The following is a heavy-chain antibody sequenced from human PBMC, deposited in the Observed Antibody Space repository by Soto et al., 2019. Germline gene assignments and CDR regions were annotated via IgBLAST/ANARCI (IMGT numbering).Heavy chain of an antibody. CDR3: AREYNSPAFDY. CDR2: IKCGGSNK. J-gene: IGHJ4*02. CDR1: GFDFNSYS. Sequence: GGSLRLSCVASGFDFNSYSMNWVRQAPGKGLEWVADIKCGGSNKYYADSVKGRFTISRDNSKNTLYLQMNSLRAEDTAVYYCAREYNSPAFDYWGQGTLVTVSS. D-gene: IGHD1-1*01. V-gene: IGHV3-33*08.